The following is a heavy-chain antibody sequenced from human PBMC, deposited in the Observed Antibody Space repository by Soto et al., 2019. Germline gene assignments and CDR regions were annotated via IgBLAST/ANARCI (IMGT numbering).Heavy chain of an antibody. V-gene: IGHV4-59*01. CDR3: ATYLAVAGFDY. CDR1: GGSISSYY. D-gene: IGHD6-19*01. CDR2: IYYSGST. Sequence: PSETLSLTCTVSGGSISSYYRSWIRQPPGKGLEWIGYIYYSGSTNYNPSLKSRVTISVDTSKNQFSLKLSSVTAADTAVYYCATYLAVAGFDYWGQGTLVTVSS. J-gene: IGHJ4*02.